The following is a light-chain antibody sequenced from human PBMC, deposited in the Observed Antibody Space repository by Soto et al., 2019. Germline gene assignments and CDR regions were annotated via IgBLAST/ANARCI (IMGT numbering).Light chain of an antibody. CDR2: DVS. CDR1: ISDVGGYNY. V-gene: IGLV2-11*01. J-gene: IGLJ2*01. Sequence: QSALTQPRSGSGSPGQSVTISCTGTISDVGGYNYVSWYQQHPGKAPKLMIYDVSKRPSGVPYRFSGSKSGNTASLTISGLQAEDEADYYCCSYAGSYAFLVVFGGGTQLTV. CDR3: CSYAGSYAFLVV.